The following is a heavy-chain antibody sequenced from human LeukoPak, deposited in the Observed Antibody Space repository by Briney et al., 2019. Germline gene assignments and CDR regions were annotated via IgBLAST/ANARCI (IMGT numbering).Heavy chain of an antibody. CDR2: ISAYNGNT. D-gene: IGHD3-10*01. V-gene: IGHV1-18*01. CDR3: ARDLPSAVRGVYWFDP. CDR1: GYTFTSYG. J-gene: IGHJ5*02. Sequence: ASVKVSCKASGYTFTSYGISWVRQAPGQGLEWMGWISAYNGNTNYAQKLQGRVTMTTDTSTSTAYMELRSLRSDDTAVYYCARDLPSAVRGVYWFDPWGQGTLVTVSS.